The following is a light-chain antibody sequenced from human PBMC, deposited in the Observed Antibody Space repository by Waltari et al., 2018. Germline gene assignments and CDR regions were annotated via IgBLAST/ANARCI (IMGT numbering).Light chain of an antibody. Sequence: DIQMTQSPSPVPASVGDSVTLTCRASQNINDWLAWYQQKPGKAPKLLIHRASTLDSGAPSRFSGSGFGTEFTLTINSLQPDDFSTYYCLQYDLHPWTFGQGTQVQIK. V-gene: IGKV1-5*03. CDR2: RAS. J-gene: IGKJ1*01. CDR3: LQYDLHPWT. CDR1: QNINDW.